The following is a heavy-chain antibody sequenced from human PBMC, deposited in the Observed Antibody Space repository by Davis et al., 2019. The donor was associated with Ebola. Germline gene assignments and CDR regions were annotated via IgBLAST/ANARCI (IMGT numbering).Heavy chain of an antibody. J-gene: IGHJ5*02. D-gene: IGHD1-26*01. CDR1: GGSFSGYY. V-gene: IGHV4-34*01. CDR2: INHSGST. CDR3: ARGPHHQGVDP. Sequence: SDTLSLTCAVYGGSFSGYYWSWIRQPPGKGLEWIGEINHSGSTNYNPSLKSRVTISVDASKNQFSLKLSSVTAADTAVYYCARGPHHQGVDPWGQGTLVTVSS.